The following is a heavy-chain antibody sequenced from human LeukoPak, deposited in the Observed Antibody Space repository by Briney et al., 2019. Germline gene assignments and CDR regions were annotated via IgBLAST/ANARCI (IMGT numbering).Heavy chain of an antibody. D-gene: IGHD4-17*01. CDR2: IIPIFGTA. CDR3: ARGRRTVYGKPFDY. CDR1: GGTFSSYA. V-gene: IGHV1-69*13. Sequence: SVTVSCTASGGTFSSYAISWVRQAPGQGLEWMGGIIPIFGTANYAQKFQGRVTITADESTSTAYMELSSLRSEDTAVYYCARGRRTVYGKPFDYWGQGTLVTVSS. J-gene: IGHJ4*02.